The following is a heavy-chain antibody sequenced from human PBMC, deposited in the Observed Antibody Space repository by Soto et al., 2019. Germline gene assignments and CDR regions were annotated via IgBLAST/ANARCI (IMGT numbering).Heavy chain of an antibody. CDR2: VYYSGTT. Sequence: AETLSLTCSVSGVSVSDNTYYWRWIRRPPGKRLEWIGYVYYSGTTNYNPSLKSRVTISVDLSKNRFSLRLSSVTTADTALYYCARTTAVPNTLRSRYFFDYWGQGTLVTVSS. D-gene: IGHD4-17*01. V-gene: IGHV4-61*01. CDR3: ARTTAVPNTLRSRYFFDY. CDR1: GVSVSDNTYY. J-gene: IGHJ4*02.